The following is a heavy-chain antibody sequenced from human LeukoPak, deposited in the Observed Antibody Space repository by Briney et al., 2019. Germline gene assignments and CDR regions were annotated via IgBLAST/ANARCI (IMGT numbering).Heavy chain of an antibody. CDR3: ATYYYASGSSD. J-gene: IGHJ4*02. CDR1: GFIFSDYS. D-gene: IGHD3-10*01. Sequence: GGSLRLSCAASGFIFSDYSMSWIRHAPGKGLEGVSYISTHSTYAHYADSVRGRFTISRDNAENSLYLQMNSLRAEDTAVYYCATYYYASGSSDWGQGTLVTVSS. CDR2: ISTHSTYA. V-gene: IGHV3-11*03.